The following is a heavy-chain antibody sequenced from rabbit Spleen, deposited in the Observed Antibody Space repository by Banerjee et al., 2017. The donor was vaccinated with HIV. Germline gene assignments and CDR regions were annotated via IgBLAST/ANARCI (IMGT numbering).Heavy chain of an antibody. CDR3: ARGSATMTLVITGYYLSL. Sequence: QSLEGSGGDLVKPGASLTLTCTASGFSFSSSYYMCWVRQAPGKGLECIACIYAGSSGSTYYASWAKGRFTVSKISSTTVTLQMTGLTAADTATYFCARGSATMTLVITGYYLSLWGPGTLVTVS. V-gene: IGHV1S40*01. J-gene: IGHJ4*01. CDR1: GFSFSSSYY. D-gene: IGHD2-1*01. CDR2: IYAGSSGST.